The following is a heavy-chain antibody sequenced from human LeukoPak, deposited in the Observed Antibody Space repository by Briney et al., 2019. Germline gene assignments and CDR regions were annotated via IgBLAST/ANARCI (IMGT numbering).Heavy chain of an antibody. V-gene: IGHV3-66*01. D-gene: IGHD5-18*01. CDR3: ARDAGTAMVTFLDY. J-gene: IGHJ4*02. Sequence: GGSLRLSCGASGFTVSTNYMSWVRQAPGKGLEWVSVIYSGGSTNYADSVKGRFTISRDNAKNSLYLQMNSPRAEDTAVYYCARDAGTAMVTFLDYWGQGTLVTVSS. CDR1: GFTVSTNY. CDR2: IYSGGST.